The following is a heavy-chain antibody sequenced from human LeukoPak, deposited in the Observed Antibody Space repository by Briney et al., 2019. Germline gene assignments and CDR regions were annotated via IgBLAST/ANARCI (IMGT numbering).Heavy chain of an antibody. V-gene: IGHV6-1*01. CDR1: GDSVSSKSAA. CDR3: TRSDCSSGRCPGFDN. J-gene: IGHJ4*02. CDR2: TYYRSKWFI. D-gene: IGHD6-19*01. Sequence: SQTLSLTCAISGDSVSSKSAAWNWIRQSPSRGLEWLGRTYYRSKWFINYASFVKSRIIINPDTPKNQVSLQLNSVTPEDTAVYYCTRSDCSSGRCPGFDNWGQGTLVTVSS.